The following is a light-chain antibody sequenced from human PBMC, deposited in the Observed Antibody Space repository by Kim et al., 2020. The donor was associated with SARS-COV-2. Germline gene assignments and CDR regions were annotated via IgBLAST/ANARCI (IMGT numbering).Light chain of an antibody. Sequence: SYELTQPPSLSVSPGQTVTIPCSGDKLGDEHCSWYQQRPGQSPLLVIYLDAKRPSGIPERFSGSNSGNTATLTISGTQTTDEADYFCQVWDNGTVVFGGG. CDR1: KLGDEH. V-gene: IGLV3-1*01. CDR3: QVWDNGTVV. CDR2: LDA. J-gene: IGLJ3*02.